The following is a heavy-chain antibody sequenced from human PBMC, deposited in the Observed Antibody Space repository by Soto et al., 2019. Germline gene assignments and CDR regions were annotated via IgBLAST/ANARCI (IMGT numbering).Heavy chain of an antibody. V-gene: IGHV4-59*08. D-gene: IGHD3-10*01. J-gene: IGHJ3*02. CDR1: GGSISSYY. CDR3: ARRSGGAFDI. CDR2: IYYSGSA. Sequence: PSETLSLTCTVSGGSISSYYWSWIRQPPGKGLEWIGYIYYSGSASYNPALKSRVTISADTSKNQFSLKLSSVTAADTAVYYCARRSGGAFDIWGQGTMVTVSS.